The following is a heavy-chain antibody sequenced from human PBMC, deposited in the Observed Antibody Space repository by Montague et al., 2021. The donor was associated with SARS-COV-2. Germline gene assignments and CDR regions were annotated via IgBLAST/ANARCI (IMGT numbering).Heavy chain of an antibody. CDR2: IEKKNRT. J-gene: IGHJ4*03. V-gene: IGHV4-39*01. Sequence: SETLSLTCTVSGVVELRRRSEEHTSELQSLAELVCRLMIEKKNRTYYNPSLRSRVSFSMDTSKNHFSLSLSSVTVADTAVYFYARQLPSYCATNKCYPYYFDGWGHGALVTVSS. D-gene: IGHD2-8*01. CDR3: ARQLPSYCATNKCYPYYFDG. CDR1: GVVELRRRSE.